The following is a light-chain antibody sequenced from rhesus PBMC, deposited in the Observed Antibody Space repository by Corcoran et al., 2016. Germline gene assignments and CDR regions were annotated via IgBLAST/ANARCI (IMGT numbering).Light chain of an antibody. CDR1: ENVNNS. CDR3: QHSYGTPPYS. J-gene: IGKJ2*01. V-gene: IGKV1-74*01. Sequence: DIQMTQSPSSLSASVGDRVTITCRASENVNNSLHWYKQQPGKAPKLLNYKASTLQSGVPSRFSGSGSGTDFTLTISSLQPEDFATYYCQHSYGTPPYSFGQGTKVEIK. CDR2: KAS.